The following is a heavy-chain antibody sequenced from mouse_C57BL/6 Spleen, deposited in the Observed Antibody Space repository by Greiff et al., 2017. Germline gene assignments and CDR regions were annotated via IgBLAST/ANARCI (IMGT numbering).Heavy chain of an antibody. CDR1: GYTFTSYW. D-gene: IGHD2-1*01. CDR3: AGSTPSTQIPYYLDY. Sequence: QVQLQQPGAELVKPGASVKLSCKASGYTFTSYWMHWVRQRPGQGLEWVGNISPSNGGTNYYEKLKSKATLTVANSSSTAYMQLSSLKSADAAVYYCAGSTPSTQIPYYLDYWGQGTTLTVSS. J-gene: IGHJ2*01. V-gene: IGHV1-53*01. CDR2: ISPSNGGT.